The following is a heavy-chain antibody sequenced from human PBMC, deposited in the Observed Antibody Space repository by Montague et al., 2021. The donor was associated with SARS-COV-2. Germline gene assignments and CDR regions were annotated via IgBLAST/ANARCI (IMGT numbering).Heavy chain of an antibody. J-gene: IGHJ4*02. CDR3: AREGLSGSYYGFLDY. V-gene: IGHV3-30-3*01. CDR2: ISYDGSNK. Sequence: SLRLSCAASGITFSSYAMHWVRQAPGKGLEWVAVISYDGSNKYYADPVKGRFTISRDNSKNTLCLQMNSLRAEDTAVYYCAREGLSGSYYGFLDYWGQGTLVTVSS. CDR1: GITFSSYA. D-gene: IGHD3-10*01.